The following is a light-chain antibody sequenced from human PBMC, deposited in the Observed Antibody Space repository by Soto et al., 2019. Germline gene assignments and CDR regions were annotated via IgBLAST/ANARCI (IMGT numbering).Light chain of an antibody. CDR3: QQYDTLPFT. J-gene: IGKJ3*01. CDR2: DAT. Sequence: DIQMTQSPFSMSASVGDRVTITCQASEDISKYLNWYQHTPGRAPKLLIYDATNLEEGAPSRLSGGGSGTVCTYSISSLHPENFATYYCQQYDTLPFTFGPGTKLDFK. CDR1: EDISKY. V-gene: IGKV1-33*01.